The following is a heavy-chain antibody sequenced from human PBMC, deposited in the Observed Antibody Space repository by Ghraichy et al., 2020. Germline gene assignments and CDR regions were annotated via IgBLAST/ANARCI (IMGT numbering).Heavy chain of an antibody. CDR3: ARDKVASGGGMDV. CDR2: IWYDGSNK. Sequence: GGSLRLSCAASGFTFSSYGMHWVRQAPGKGLEWVAVIWYDGSNKYYADSVKGRFTISRDNSKNTLYLQMNSLRAEDTAVYYCARDKVASGGGMDVWGQGTTVTVSS. J-gene: IGHJ6*02. V-gene: IGHV3-33*01. D-gene: IGHD2-15*01. CDR1: GFTFSSYG.